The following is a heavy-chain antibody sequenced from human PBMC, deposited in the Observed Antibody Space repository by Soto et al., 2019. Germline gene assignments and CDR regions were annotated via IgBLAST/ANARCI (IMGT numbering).Heavy chain of an antibody. CDR3: ATRAPGASILERSMSDAFDI. CDR2: FDPEDGET. V-gene: IGHV1-24*01. J-gene: IGHJ3*02. D-gene: IGHD3-3*01. CDR1: GYTLTELS. Sequence: ASVKVSCKVSGYTLTELSMHWVRQAPGKRLEWMGGFDPEDGETIYAQKFQGRVTMTEDTSTDTAYMELSSLRSEDTAVYYCATRAPGASILERSMSDAFDIWVQGTMVTVSS.